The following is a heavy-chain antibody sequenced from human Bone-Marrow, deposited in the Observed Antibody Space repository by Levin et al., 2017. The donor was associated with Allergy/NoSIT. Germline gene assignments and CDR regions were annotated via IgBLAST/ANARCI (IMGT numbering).Heavy chain of an antibody. Sequence: GGSLRLSCAASGFTFDDYAMHWVRQAPGKGLEWVSGISWNSGSIGYADSVKGRFTISRDNAKNSLYLQMNSLRAEDTALYYCAKDIGSYILEGYFDYWGQGTLVTVSS. CDR1: GFTFDDYA. CDR3: AKDIGSYILEGYFDY. J-gene: IGHJ4*02. V-gene: IGHV3-9*01. CDR2: ISWNSGSI. D-gene: IGHD1-26*01.